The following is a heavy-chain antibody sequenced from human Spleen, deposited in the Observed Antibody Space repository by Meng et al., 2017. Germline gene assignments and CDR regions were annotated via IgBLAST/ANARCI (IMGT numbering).Heavy chain of an antibody. J-gene: IGHJ5*02. CDR3: ARDSQPGSQGP. CDR1: GYSITGSYN. Sequence: SETLSLTCAVSGYSITGSYNWGWIRQSPGKGLEWIGSIYQSGSTYYKPSLKSRVTISVDTSKNQFSLKLTSVTAADTAVYYCARDSQPGSQGPWGQGTLVTVSS. V-gene: IGHV4-38-2*02. CDR2: IYQSGST. D-gene: IGHD1-14*01.